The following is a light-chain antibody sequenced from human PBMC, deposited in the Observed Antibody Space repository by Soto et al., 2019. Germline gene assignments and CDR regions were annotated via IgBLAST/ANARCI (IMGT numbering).Light chain of an antibody. CDR2: MAS. CDR1: QSVSNW. Sequence: DIQMTQSPFTLSGSVGDRVTITCRASQSVSNWLAWYQQKPGRAPKLLIFMASTLETGVPSRFSGSGSGTDFTLTIPGLKLVDFEPYYGQQHKSYRYPFGRGPSWRSN. V-gene: IGKV1-5*03. J-gene: IGKJ2*01. CDR3: QQHKSYRYP.